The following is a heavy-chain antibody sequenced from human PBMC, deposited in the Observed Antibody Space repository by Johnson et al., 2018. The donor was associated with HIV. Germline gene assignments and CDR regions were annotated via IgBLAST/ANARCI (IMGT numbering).Heavy chain of an antibody. CDR1: GFTFDDYG. CDR2: INWNGGRT. Sequence: VQLVESGGGVVRPGGSLRLSCTASGFTFDDYGMSWVRQVPGKGLEWVSGINWNGGRTGYADSVKGRFTISRDNAKNSLYLQINSLRAEDTAVYYCAKLRWAPRAFDIWGQGTMVTVSS. J-gene: IGHJ3*02. CDR3: AKLRWAPRAFDI. V-gene: IGHV3-20*04. D-gene: IGHD4-23*01.